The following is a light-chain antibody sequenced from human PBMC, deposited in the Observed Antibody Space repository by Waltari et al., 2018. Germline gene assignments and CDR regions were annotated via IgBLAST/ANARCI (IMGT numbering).Light chain of an antibody. CDR2: EDN. V-gene: IGLV6-57*03. J-gene: IGLJ3*02. CDR1: TGSIVTKY. CDR3: QSYDTINWV. Sequence: FLLTQPHSVSESPGQTVIISCTRSTGSIVTKYVQWYQQRPGSAPTLVIYEDNKRPSGVPDRFSASIECSSNSASLSISGLRSEDEADYYCQSYDTINWVFGGGTRLTVL.